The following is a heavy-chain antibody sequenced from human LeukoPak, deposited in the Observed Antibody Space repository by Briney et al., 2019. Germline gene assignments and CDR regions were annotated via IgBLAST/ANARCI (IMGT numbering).Heavy chain of an antibody. J-gene: IGHJ4*02. CDR2: ISLSGRT. D-gene: IGHD1-26*01. CDR3: SRESGAFSPFGY. V-gene: IGHV4-4*02. Sequence: PSETLSLTSDVSGGSISRTTWWSWVRQSPGQGLEWIGDISLSGRTNYNPSLQSRVTMSLDESKNQLSLDLASVTAADTAVYYCSRESGAFSPFGYWGQGTLVTVHS. CDR1: GGSISRTTW.